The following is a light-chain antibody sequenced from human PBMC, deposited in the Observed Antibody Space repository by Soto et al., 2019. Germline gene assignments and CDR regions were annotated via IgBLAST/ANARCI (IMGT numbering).Light chain of an antibody. CDR1: SSDVGGYDF. CDR3: SSYTSDWGV. J-gene: IGLJ1*01. Sequence: QSALTQPASVSGSPGQSITISCTGTSSDVGGYDFVSWYQHHPGKPPKLIIYEVRTRPSGVSDRFSGSKSGNTASLTISGLQAEDEADYYCSSYTSDWGVFGTGTKLTVL. CDR2: EVR. V-gene: IGLV2-14*01.